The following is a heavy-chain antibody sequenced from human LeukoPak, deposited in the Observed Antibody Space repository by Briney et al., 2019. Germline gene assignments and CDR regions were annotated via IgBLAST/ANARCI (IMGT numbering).Heavy chain of an antibody. CDR2: MNTNSGNT. J-gene: IGHJ6*02. V-gene: IGHV1-8*01. D-gene: IGHD6-13*01. Sequence: ASVKVSCKASGYTFTSYDINWVRQATGQGLEWMGWMNTNSGNTGYAQKFQGRVTMTRNTSISTAYMELSSLRSEDTAVYYCARGRRAAAGTGYGMDVWGQGTTVTVSS. CDR1: GYTFTSYD. CDR3: ARGRRAAAGTGYGMDV.